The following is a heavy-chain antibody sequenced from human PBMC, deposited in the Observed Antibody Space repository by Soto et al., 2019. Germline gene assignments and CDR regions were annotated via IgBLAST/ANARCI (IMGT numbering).Heavy chain of an antibody. Sequence: EVQLVESGGGLVQPGGSLRLSCAASGFTFSSYDMHWVRQATGKGLEWVSAIGTAGDTYYPGSVKVRFTISRENAKNSLYLQMNSLRAGDTAVYYRATQTQDAFYIWGQGTMVTVSS. V-gene: IGHV3-13*01. CDR3: ATQTQDAFYI. J-gene: IGHJ3*02. CDR2: IGTAGDT. CDR1: GFTFSSYD.